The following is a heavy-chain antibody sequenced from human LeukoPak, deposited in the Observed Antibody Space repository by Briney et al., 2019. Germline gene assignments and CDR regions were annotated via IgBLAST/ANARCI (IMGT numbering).Heavy chain of an antibody. CDR3: ARSASGTFLAFDM. CDR1: GFTFSDSP. D-gene: IGHD1-1*01. Sequence: GGSLRLSCVASGFTFSDSPMSWVRQAPGKGLEWVSAIPTSGASTYYADSVKCRFTISRDNSRKTLYLRMTGLRVEDTALYYCARSASGTFLAFDMWGQGTVVTVSS. CDR2: IPTSGAST. J-gene: IGHJ3*02. V-gene: IGHV3-23*01.